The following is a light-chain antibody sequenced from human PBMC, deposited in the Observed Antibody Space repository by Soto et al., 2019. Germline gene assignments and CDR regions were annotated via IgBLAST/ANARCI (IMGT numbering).Light chain of an antibody. CDR3: QQYGSSQT. CDR1: QNVRSNF. V-gene: IGKV3-20*01. Sequence: EIVLTQSPGTLSASPGERATLSCRASQNVRSNFLAWYQQKPGQAPRLHLYGASSRATGIPDRFSGSGSGTDFTLTISRLEPEDFAVYYCQQYGSSQTFGQGTQLEI. CDR2: GAS. J-gene: IGKJ2*01.